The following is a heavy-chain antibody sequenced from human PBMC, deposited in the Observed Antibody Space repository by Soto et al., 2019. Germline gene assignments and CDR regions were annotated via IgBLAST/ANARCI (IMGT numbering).Heavy chain of an antibody. D-gene: IGHD5-18*01. CDR1: SGSISSYY. V-gene: IGHV4-59*01. J-gene: IGHJ6*02. Sequence: SETLSLTYTVSSGSISSYYWSWIRQPPAKGLGWIGYIYYNSHTNYNSSLNNLVTISLHTSKNQLPLQVTSETAPDKAEYYYSRDLRLKVDTGTYYYYGMDVWGQGTTVTVS. CDR2: IYYNSHT. CDR3: SRDLRLKVDTGTYYYYGMDV.